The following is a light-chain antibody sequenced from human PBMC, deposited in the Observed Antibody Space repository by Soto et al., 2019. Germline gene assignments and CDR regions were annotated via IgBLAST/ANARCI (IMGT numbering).Light chain of an antibody. CDR2: GAS. CDR3: QQYGNSLS. V-gene: IGKV3-20*01. Sequence: TQSPGTQSLSPAETATLSCRASQSVSSSYLAWYQQKPGQAPRLLIYGASSRATGIPDRFSGSGSGTDFTLTITRLEPEDFAVYYCQQYGNSLSFGQGTKVDIK. CDR1: QSVSSSY. J-gene: IGKJ1*01.